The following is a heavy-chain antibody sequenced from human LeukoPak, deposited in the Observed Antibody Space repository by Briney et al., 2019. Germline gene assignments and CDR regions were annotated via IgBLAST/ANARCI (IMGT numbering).Heavy chain of an antibody. CDR2: ISSSSSYI. J-gene: IGHJ3*02. Sequence: PGGSLRLSCAASGFTFSSYSMNWFRQAPGKGLEWVSSISSSSSYIYYADSVKGRFTISRDNAKNSLYLQMNSLRAEDTAVYYCARDSVTHDAFDIWGQGTMVTVSS. D-gene: IGHD5-18*01. CDR3: ARDSVTHDAFDI. V-gene: IGHV3-21*01. CDR1: GFTFSSYS.